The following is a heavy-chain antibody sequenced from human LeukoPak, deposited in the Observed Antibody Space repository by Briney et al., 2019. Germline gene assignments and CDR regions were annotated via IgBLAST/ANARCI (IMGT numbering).Heavy chain of an antibody. CDR1: GFTFSSYA. Sequence: GGSLRLSCAASGFTFSSYAMSWVRQAPGKGLVWVSSLTDSGGSTYYADSVKGRFTISRDKSKNTLYLQMNSLRAEDTAVYYCAKDRWELFHYFDYWGQGTLVTVSS. CDR3: AKDRWELFHYFDY. V-gene: IGHV3-23*01. D-gene: IGHD1-26*01. CDR2: LTDSGGST. J-gene: IGHJ4*02.